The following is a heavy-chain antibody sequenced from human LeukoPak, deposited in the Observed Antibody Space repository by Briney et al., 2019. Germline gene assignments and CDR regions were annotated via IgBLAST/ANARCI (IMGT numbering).Heavy chain of an antibody. CDR1: GFPFSSYS. CDR2: IKPDGTTK. Sequence: GGSLRLSCAASGFPFSSYSMTGVRQAPGKGLEWVANIKPDGTTKFYVDSVKGRFTISRDNALNSLYLQMNSLRAEDTAIYYCARSIPYGTTWYGRSDYWGQGTLVTVSS. CDR3: ARSIPYGTTWYGRSDY. J-gene: IGHJ4*02. D-gene: IGHD6-13*01. V-gene: IGHV3-7*03.